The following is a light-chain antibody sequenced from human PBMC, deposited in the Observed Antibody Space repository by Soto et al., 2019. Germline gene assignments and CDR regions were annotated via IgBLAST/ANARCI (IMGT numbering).Light chain of an antibody. CDR2: LNSDGSH. CDR3: QTWGSGIVV. CDR1: SGHSNYA. V-gene: IGLV4-69*01. Sequence: QSVLTQSPSASASLGASVKLTCTLSSGHSNYAIAWHQQQSEKGPRYLMKLNSDGSHSKGDGIPDRFSGSSSGAERYLTICSLQSEDEADYSCQTWGSGIVVFGGGTKLTVL. J-gene: IGLJ2*01.